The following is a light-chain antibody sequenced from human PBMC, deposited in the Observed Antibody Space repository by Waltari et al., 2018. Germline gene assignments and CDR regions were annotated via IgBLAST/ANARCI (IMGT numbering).Light chain of an antibody. V-gene: IGLV1-47*01. CDR1: TSNIGNNY. Sequence: QSVLTQAPSVSATPGQSVTISCSGHTSNIGNNYVCWYQHLPGTAPKLLIIKNDHRPSGVPDRFSSSKSGTSAALAISGLRSEDEADYYCAAWDDSVSGLAFGGGTKVTVL. CDR2: KND. CDR3: AAWDDSVSGLA. J-gene: IGLJ2*01.